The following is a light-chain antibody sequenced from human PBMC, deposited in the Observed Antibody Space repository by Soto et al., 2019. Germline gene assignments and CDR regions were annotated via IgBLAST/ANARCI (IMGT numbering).Light chain of an antibody. V-gene: IGKV3-15*01. J-gene: IGKJ2*01. CDR3: QQYNNWPPYT. CDR2: CAS. Sequence: EIVMTQSPATLSVSPGERATLSCRASQSVSSNLAWYKQKPGQAPRLLIYCASTRATGIPARFSGSGSGTEFTLTISSLQSEGFAVYYCQQYNNWPPYTFGQGTKLEIK. CDR1: QSVSSN.